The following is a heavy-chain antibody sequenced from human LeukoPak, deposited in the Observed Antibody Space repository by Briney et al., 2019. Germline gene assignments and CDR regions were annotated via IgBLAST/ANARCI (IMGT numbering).Heavy chain of an antibody. V-gene: IGHV3-21*04. CDR1: GFTFSTYS. CDR2: ISSSSSYI. D-gene: IGHD3-10*01. CDR3: ARAYYYGSGSYYPPDY. J-gene: IGHJ4*02. Sequence: PGGPLRLSCAASGFTFSTYSMNWVRQAPGKGLEWVSSISSSSSYILYADSVKGRFTISRDNSKNTLYLQMNSLRAEDTAVYYCARAYYYGSGSYYPPDYWGQGTLVTVSS.